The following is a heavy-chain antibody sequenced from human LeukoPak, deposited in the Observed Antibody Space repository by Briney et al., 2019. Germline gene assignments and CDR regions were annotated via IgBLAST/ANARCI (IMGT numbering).Heavy chain of an antibody. V-gene: IGHV1-8*01. J-gene: IGHJ4*02. CDR3: ARVWGAIDY. D-gene: IGHD1-26*01. Sequence: SVKVSCKTSGYTFINYDINWVRQATGQGLEWMGWMNPKSGNTGSAQRFQGRVTMTRDTSISTAYMELSSLASEDTAVYYCARVWGAIDYWGQGTLVTVSS. CDR1: GYTFINYD. CDR2: MNPKSGNT.